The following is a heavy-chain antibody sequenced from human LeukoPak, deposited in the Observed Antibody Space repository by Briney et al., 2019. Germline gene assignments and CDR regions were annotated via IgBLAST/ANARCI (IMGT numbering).Heavy chain of an antibody. Sequence: SETLSLTCAVYGGSFSGYYWSWIRQPPGKRLEWIGYIYYSGSTNYNPSLKSRVTISVDTSKNQFSLKLSSVTAADTAVYYCARHRGIAAAGANWFDPWGQGTLVTVSS. CDR3: ARHRGIAAAGANWFDP. J-gene: IGHJ5*02. D-gene: IGHD6-13*01. CDR1: GGSFSGYY. CDR2: IYYSGST. V-gene: IGHV4-59*08.